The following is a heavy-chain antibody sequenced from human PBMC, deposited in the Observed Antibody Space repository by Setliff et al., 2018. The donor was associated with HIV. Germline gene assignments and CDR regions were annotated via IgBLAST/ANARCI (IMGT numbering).Heavy chain of an antibody. Sequence: ASVKVSCKASGYTFTRNCISWVRQAPGQGLEWMGIINPSGGSTNYAQKFQGRVTITADESTSTAYMELSSLRSEDTAVYYCAMSMTTYPVSRAFDIWGQGTMVTVSS. D-gene: IGHD4-4*01. CDR2: INPSGGST. CDR1: GYTFTRNC. J-gene: IGHJ3*02. V-gene: IGHV1-46*01. CDR3: AMSMTTYPVSRAFDI.